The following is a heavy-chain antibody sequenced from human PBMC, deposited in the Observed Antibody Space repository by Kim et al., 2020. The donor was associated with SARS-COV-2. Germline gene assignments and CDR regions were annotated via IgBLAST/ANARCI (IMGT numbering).Heavy chain of an antibody. D-gene: IGHD6-13*01. CDR3: AKTGSSPLGDV. J-gene: IGHJ6*04. Sequence: PDSGKGRFTNSRENSKNTLYRQMNSLRAEDTAVYYCAKTGSSPLGDVWGKGTTVTVSS. V-gene: IGHV3-23*01.